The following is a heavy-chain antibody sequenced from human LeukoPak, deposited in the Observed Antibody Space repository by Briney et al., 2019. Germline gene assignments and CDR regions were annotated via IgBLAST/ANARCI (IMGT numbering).Heavy chain of an antibody. V-gene: IGHV1-18*01. D-gene: IGHD1-26*01. Sequence: ASVKVSCKASGYTFTSYGINWVRQAPGQGLEWMGWISGYNGNTNYAQKLQGRVTMTTDTSTSTAYMELRSLRSDDTAVYYCARDGPSPWELLNDYWGQGTLVTVSS. CDR3: ARDGPSPWELLNDY. CDR2: ISGYNGNT. J-gene: IGHJ4*02. CDR1: GYTFTSYG.